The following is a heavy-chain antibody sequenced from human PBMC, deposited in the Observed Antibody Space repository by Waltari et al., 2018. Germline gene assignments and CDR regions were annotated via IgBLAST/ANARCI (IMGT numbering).Heavy chain of an antibody. V-gene: IGHV3-73*01. Sequence: EVQVVESGGGWVQPGGSLKLTCATSGLRLGGCTIHWVRQTSGKGLEWVGRIRRQPYNYATAYSASVKGRFTISRDDSKNTAYLQMNNLMTEDTAVYYCSGGEVTGTDFWGQGTLVTVSS. CDR2: IRRQPYNYAT. CDR3: SGGEVTGTDF. CDR1: GLRLGGCT. J-gene: IGHJ4*02. D-gene: IGHD6-19*01.